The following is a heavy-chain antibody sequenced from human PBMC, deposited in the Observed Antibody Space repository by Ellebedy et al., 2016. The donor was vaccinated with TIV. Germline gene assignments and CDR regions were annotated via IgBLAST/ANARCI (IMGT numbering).Heavy chain of an antibody. CDR3: ARLHSYGPYFFDF. CDR2: LFSAGAR. D-gene: IGHD5-18*01. Sequence: GESLKISCVASGFTFRNAWMSWVRLAPGKGLEWVALLFSAGARHYADSVTGRFTVSRDISKNTLTLQMSSLRADDTAVYYCARLHSYGPYFFDFWGPGSLVTVSS. J-gene: IGHJ4*02. CDR1: GFTFRNAW. V-gene: IGHV3-53*01.